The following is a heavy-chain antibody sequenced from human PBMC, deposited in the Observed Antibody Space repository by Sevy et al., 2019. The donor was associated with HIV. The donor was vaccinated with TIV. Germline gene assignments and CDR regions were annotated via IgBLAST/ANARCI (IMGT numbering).Heavy chain of an antibody. D-gene: IGHD2-2*01. CDR2: IYYSGST. J-gene: IGHJ6*03. Sequence: SETLSLTYTVSGGSISSYYWSWIRQPPGKGLEWIRYIYYSGSTNYNPSLKSRVTISVDTSKNQFSLKLSSVTAADTAVYYCARAHRWVVPAAIIGDYYYMDVWGKGTTVTVSS. V-gene: IGHV4-59*01. CDR1: GGSISSYY. CDR3: ARAHRWVVPAAIIGDYYYMDV.